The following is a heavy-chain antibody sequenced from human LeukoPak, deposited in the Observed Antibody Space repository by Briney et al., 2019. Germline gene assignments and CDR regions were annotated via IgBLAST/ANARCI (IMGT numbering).Heavy chain of an antibody. J-gene: IGHJ4*02. CDR3: ARVRLPSYYFDY. D-gene: IGHD5/OR15-5a*01. V-gene: IGHV3-20*04. CDR2: INWNGGST. CDR1: GFTFSTYA. Sequence: RTGGSLRLSCAASGFTFSTYAMNWVRQAPGKGLEWVSGINWNGGSTGYADSVKGRFTISRDNAKNSLYLQMNSLRAEDTALYYCARVRLPSYYFDYWGQGTLVTVSS.